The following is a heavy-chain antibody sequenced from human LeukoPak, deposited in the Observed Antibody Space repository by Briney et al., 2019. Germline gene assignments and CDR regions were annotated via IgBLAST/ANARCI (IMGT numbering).Heavy chain of an antibody. CDR3: ARGYSSSWDAAFDI. CDR1: GYTFTSYA. J-gene: IGHJ6*04. D-gene: IGHD6-13*01. Sequence: ASVKVSCKASGYTFTSYAMNWVRQAPGQGLEWMGWINTNTGNPTYAQGFTGRFVFSLDTSVSTAYLQISSLKAEDTAVYYCARGYSSSWDAAFDIWGKGTTVTISS. CDR2: INTNTGNP. V-gene: IGHV7-4-1*02.